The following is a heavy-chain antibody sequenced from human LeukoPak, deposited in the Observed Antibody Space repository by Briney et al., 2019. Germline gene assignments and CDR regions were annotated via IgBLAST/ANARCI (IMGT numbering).Heavy chain of an antibody. Sequence: PGGSLRLSCAASGFTFSSYGMHWVRQAPGKGLEWVAFIRYDGSNKYYADSVKGRFTISRDNSKNTLYLQMNSLRAEDTAVYYCAKDRYYHDSSGYVDYWGQGTLVTVSS. CDR2: IRYDGSNK. J-gene: IGHJ4*02. D-gene: IGHD3-22*01. CDR3: AKDRYYHDSSGYVDY. V-gene: IGHV3-30*02. CDR1: GFTFSSYG.